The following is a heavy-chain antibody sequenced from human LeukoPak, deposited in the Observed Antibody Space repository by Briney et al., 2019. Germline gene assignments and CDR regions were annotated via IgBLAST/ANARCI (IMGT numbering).Heavy chain of an antibody. CDR1: GFTFSSYW. CDR2: ISSSSSTI. D-gene: IGHD6-13*01. Sequence: GGSLRLSCAASGFTFSSYWMNWVRQAPGKGLEWVSYISSSSSTIYYADSVKGRFTISRDNAKNSLYLQMNSLRAEDTAVYYCARDFEGTLVDSSSSVSDYWGQGTLVTVSS. J-gene: IGHJ4*02. CDR3: ARDFEGTLVDSSSSVSDY. V-gene: IGHV3-48*01.